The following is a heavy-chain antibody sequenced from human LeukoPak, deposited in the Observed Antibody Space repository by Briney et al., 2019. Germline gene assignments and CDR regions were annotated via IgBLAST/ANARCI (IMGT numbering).Heavy chain of an antibody. CDR3: ARELPTYGLHG. CDR1: GFTVSSNY. J-gene: IGHJ4*02. V-gene: IGHV3-53*01. D-gene: IGHD4-17*01. CDR2: IYSGGST. Sequence: PGGSLRLSCAASGFTVSSNYMSWVRQAPGKGLEWVSVIYSGGSTYYADSVKGRFTISRDNSKNTLYLQMNSLRAEDTAVYYCARELPTYGLHGWGQGTLVTVSS.